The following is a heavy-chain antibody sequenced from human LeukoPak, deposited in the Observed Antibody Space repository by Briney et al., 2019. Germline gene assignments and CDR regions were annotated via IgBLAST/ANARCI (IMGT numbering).Heavy chain of an antibody. CDR2: IYYSGST. Sequence: SETLFLTCTVSGGSISSYYWSWIRQPPGKGLEWIGYIYYSGSTNYNPSLKSRVTISVDTSKNQFSLKLSSVTAADTAVYYCARESSGWQSFDYWGQGTLVTVSS. CDR1: GGSISSYY. D-gene: IGHD6-19*01. CDR3: ARESSGWQSFDY. J-gene: IGHJ4*02. V-gene: IGHV4-59*12.